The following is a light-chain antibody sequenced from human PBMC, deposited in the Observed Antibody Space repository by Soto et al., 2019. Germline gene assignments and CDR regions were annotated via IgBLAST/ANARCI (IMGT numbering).Light chain of an antibody. Sequence: DIVMTQSPDSLGMSLGERATINCKSSQNILYKSKNKNYLAWYQQKPGQPPKLLIYWASTRESGVPDRFSGSGSGTDFTLTISSLQAEDVALYYCQQYYSTPRTFGQGTKVDIK. V-gene: IGKV4-1*01. CDR2: WAS. CDR3: QQYYSTPRT. J-gene: IGKJ1*01. CDR1: QNILYKSKNKNY.